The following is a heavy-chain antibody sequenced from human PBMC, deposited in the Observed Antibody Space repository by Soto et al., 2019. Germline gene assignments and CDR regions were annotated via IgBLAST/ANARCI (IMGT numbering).Heavy chain of an antibody. CDR2: IAPSDSCT. J-gene: IGHJ6*02. CDR3: ARHTRVDKVLRFLEWANPYYYYYYGMYV. D-gene: IGHD3-3*01. Sequence: GESLKISCKGSGYSFTSYWISWVRQMPGNGPEWTARIAPSDSCTNYSPSCQGHVTISADKSISTAYLQWSSLKASDTAMSYCARHTRVDKVLRFLEWANPYYYYYYGMYVWGQGTTVTVSS. CDR1: GYSFTSYW. V-gene: IGHV5-10-1*01.